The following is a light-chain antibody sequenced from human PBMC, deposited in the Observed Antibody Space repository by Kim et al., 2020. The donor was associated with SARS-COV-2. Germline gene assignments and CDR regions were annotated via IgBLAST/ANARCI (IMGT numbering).Light chain of an antibody. Sequence: SSELTQDPAVSVALGQTVRITCQGDSLRSYYASWYQQKPGQAPVLVIYGKNNRPSGIPDRFSGSSSGNTASLTITGAQAEDEAGYYCNSRDSSGNHVVFGGGTQLTVL. CDR3: NSRDSSGNHVV. V-gene: IGLV3-19*01. CDR1: SLRSYY. CDR2: GKN. J-gene: IGLJ2*01.